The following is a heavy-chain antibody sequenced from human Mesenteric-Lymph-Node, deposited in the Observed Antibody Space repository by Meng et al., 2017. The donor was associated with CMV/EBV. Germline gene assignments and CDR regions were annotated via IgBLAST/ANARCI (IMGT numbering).Heavy chain of an antibody. CDR1: GDSISSNNAA. J-gene: IGHJ4*02. CDR2: TYSSSASST. D-gene: IGHD3-16*01. CDR3: AYFGDLPPLW. Sequence: LQQSGPRLVKSSQTLSVTCTISGDSISSNNAAWNWIRQSPSRGLEWLGRTYSSSASSTAYAVSVKSRISVNLDTSKTQLSLHLNFVTPEDTAVYYCAYFGDLPPLWWGQGTLVTVSS. V-gene: IGHV6-1*01.